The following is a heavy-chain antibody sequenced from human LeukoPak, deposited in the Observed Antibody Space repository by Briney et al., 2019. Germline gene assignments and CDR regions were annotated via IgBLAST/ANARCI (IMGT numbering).Heavy chain of an antibody. Sequence: ASVKVSCKASGYIFTDYYIHWVRQAPGQGPEWMGRINPNSGDTDSAQKFQGRVTMTRVTSITTVYMEMRRLTSDDTAVYYCARVAYGNNATPFDHWGQGTPVIVSS. D-gene: IGHD4-11*01. CDR3: ARVAYGNNATPFDH. V-gene: IGHV1-2*06. CDR2: INPNSGDT. CDR1: GYIFTDYY. J-gene: IGHJ4*02.